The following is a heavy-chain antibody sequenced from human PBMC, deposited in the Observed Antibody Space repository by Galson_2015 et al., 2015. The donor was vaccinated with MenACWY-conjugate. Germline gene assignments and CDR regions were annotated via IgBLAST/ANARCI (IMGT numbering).Heavy chain of an antibody. CDR2: IYSGGST. D-gene: IGHD4-17*01. Sequence: SLRLSCAASGFTVSSNYMSWVRQAPGKGLEWVSVIYSGGSTYYADSVKGRFTISRDNSKNTLYLQMNSLRAEDTAVYYCARDRDYGDAGPFFYYYGMDVWGQGTTVTVSS. CDR3: ARDRDYGDAGPFFYYYGMDV. V-gene: IGHV3-53*01. J-gene: IGHJ6*02. CDR1: GFTVSSNY.